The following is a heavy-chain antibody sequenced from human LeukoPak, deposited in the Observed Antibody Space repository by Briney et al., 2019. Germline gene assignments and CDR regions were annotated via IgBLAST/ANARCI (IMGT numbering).Heavy chain of an antibody. Sequence: PSETLSLTCAVYGGSFSGYYWSWIRQPPGKGLEWIGEINHSGSTNYNPSLKSRVTISVDTSKNQFSLKLSSVTAADTAVYYCAGAGYCSSTSRYELDYWGQGTLVTVSS. CDR2: INHSGST. D-gene: IGHD2-2*01. CDR1: GGSFSGYY. J-gene: IGHJ4*02. V-gene: IGHV4-34*01. CDR3: AGAGYCSSTSRYELDY.